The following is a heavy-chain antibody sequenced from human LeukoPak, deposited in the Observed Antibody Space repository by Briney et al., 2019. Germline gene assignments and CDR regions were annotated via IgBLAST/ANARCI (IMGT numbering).Heavy chain of an antibody. CDR3: ARLTSVGSSGYIWNDAFDI. V-gene: IGHV4-31*03. CDR1: GGSISSGGYY. CDR2: IYYSGST. J-gene: IGHJ3*02. D-gene: IGHD3-22*01. Sequence: PSQTLSLTCTVSGGSISSGGYYWTWIRQHPGKGLEWIGYIYYSGSTYYNPSLRSRVTISVDTSKNQFSLKLSSVTAADTAVYYCARLTSVGSSGYIWNDAFDIWGQGTMVTVSS.